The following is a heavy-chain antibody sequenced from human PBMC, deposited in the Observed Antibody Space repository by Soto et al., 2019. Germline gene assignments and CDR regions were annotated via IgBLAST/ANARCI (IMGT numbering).Heavy chain of an antibody. CDR2: IWYDASKK. V-gene: IGHV3-33*08. Sequence: GGSLRLSGAASGFTFRDKWMSWVRQAPGKGLEWVSLIWYDASKKSYEDSVKGRFTISRDNSRNTVYLQMNSLRADDTAVYYCARDASYYSLWSGYYPSRNGMDVWGQGTTVTVSS. J-gene: IGHJ6*02. CDR1: GFTFRDKW. D-gene: IGHD3-3*01. CDR3: ARDASYYSLWSGYYPSRNGMDV.